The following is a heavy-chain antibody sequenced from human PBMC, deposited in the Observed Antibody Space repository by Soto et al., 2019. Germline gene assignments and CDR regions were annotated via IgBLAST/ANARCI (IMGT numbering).Heavy chain of an antibody. D-gene: IGHD2-15*01. V-gene: IGHV3-48*03. CDR1: GFTFSSYE. J-gene: IGHJ6*02. CDR3: AKKGYCTGGSCYSYAMDV. Sequence: GGSLRLSCAASGFTFSSYEMNWVRQAPGKGLEWVSYISSSGSTIYYADSVKGRFTISRDNAKNSLYLQMNSLRAEDTAVYYCAKKGYCTGGSCYSYAMDVWGQGTSVTVSS. CDR2: ISSSGSTI.